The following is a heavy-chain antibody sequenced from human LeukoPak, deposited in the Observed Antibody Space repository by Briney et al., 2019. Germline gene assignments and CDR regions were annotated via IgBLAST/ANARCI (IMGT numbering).Heavy chain of an antibody. CDR2: INHSRST. D-gene: IGHD3-10*01. CDR3: ARGRPGPYKTPYYGSGSSTKFDY. J-gene: IGHJ4*02. Sequence: SETLSLTCAVYGGSFSGYYWSWIRQPPGKGLEWIGEINHSRSTNCNPSLKSRVTVSVDTSKNQLSLKLSSVTAADTAVYYCARGRPGPYKTPYYGSGSSTKFDYWGQGTLVTVSS. CDR1: GGSFSGYY. V-gene: IGHV4-34*01.